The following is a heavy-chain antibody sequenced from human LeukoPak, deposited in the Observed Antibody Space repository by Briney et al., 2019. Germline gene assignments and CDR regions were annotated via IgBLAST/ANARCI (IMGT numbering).Heavy chain of an antibody. Sequence: GGSLRLSCAGSGFTSSGYVMHWVRQAPGKGLEWVACILYDGATKYQADSVKGRFTISRDNSKNTLFLEMNSLRPEDSAVYYCAREQGRSSSLDYWGQGTLVTVSS. CDR3: AREQGRSSSLDY. CDR1: GFTSSGYV. D-gene: IGHD6-19*01. CDR2: ILYDGATK. J-gene: IGHJ4*02. V-gene: IGHV3-30-3*01.